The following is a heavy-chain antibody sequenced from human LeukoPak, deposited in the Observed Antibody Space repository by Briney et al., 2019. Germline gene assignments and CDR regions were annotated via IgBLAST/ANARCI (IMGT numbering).Heavy chain of an antibody. D-gene: IGHD2-15*01. CDR3: AKDLEYCSGGSCWYYYYGMDV. J-gene: IGHJ6*02. CDR2: IWHYGSNN. CDR1: GLPYSNYV. Sequence: GGPLSLSCAASGLPYSNYVMLWVRQPPPKGVAWVEFIWHYGSNNYHQASVKDPIPISRDNSKNTLYLQMNSLRAEDTAVYYCAKDLEYCSGGSCWYYYYGMDVWGQGTTVTVSS. V-gene: IGHV3-30*02.